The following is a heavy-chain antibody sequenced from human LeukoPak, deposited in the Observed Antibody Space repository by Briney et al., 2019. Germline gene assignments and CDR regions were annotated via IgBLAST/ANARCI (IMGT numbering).Heavy chain of an antibody. CDR2: ISYDGSNK. D-gene: IGHD1-14*01. V-gene: IGHV3-30-3*01. CDR3: ARDSKVEPV. Sequence: GRSLRLSCAASGFTFSSYAMHWVRQAPGKGLEWVAVISYDGSNKYYADSVKGRFTISRDNSKNTLYLQMNSLRAEDTAVYYCARDSKVEPVWGQGTMVTVSS. J-gene: IGHJ3*01. CDR1: GFTFSSYA.